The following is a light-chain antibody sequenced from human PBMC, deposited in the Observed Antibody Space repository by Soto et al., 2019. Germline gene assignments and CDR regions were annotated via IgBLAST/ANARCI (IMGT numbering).Light chain of an antibody. CDR2: TTS. CDR1: QDISNY. Sequence: IRMTQSPSSLSASVGDRVTITCQASQDISNYLNWYQQKPGKAPKLLIYTTSSLQSGVPSRFSGSGSGTDFTLTISSLHPEDFATYYCQQTYSTWTFGQGTKVDI. J-gene: IGKJ1*01. CDR3: QQTYSTWT. V-gene: IGKV1-39*01.